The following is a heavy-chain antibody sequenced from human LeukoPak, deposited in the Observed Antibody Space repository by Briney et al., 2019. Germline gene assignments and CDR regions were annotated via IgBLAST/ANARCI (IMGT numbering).Heavy chain of an antibody. D-gene: IGHD2-21*02. Sequence: ASVKVSCKVSGYTLTELSMHWVRQAPGKGLEWMGGFDPEDGETIYAQKFQGRVTMTEDTSTDTAYMELSSLRSEDTALYYCAKDMGSHITGGDCSDYWGQGTLVTVSS. V-gene: IGHV1-24*01. CDR2: FDPEDGET. J-gene: IGHJ4*02. CDR1: GYTLTELS. CDR3: AKDMGSHITGGDCSDY.